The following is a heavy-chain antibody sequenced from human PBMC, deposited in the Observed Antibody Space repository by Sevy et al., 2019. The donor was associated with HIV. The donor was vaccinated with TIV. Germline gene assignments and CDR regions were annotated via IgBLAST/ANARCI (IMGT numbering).Heavy chain of an antibody. D-gene: IGHD5-12*01. J-gene: IGHJ4*02. CDR2: IKSDESSA. CDR3: AMRAGYSTLFDY. Sequence: GGSLRLSCAASGFTFSNYWMIWVRQAPGKGLVWVSRIKSDESSATYADSVKGRFTISRDNAKNTLFLQMNSLRAEDTAVYYCAMRAGYSTLFDYWGQGTLVTVSS. CDR1: GFTFSNYW. V-gene: IGHV3-74*01.